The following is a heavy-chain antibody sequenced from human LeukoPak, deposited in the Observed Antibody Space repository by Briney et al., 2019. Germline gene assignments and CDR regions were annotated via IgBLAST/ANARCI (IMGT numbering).Heavy chain of an antibody. CDR3: ARDSGSLDDAFDI. Sequence: SVKVSCKASGYTFTSYGISWVRQAPGQGLEWMGGIIPIFGTANYAQKFQGRVTITADESTSTAYMELSSLRSEDTAVYYCARDSGSLDDAFDIWGQGTMVTVSS. CDR1: GYTFTSYG. CDR2: IIPIFGTA. V-gene: IGHV1-69*13. J-gene: IGHJ3*02. D-gene: IGHD1-26*01.